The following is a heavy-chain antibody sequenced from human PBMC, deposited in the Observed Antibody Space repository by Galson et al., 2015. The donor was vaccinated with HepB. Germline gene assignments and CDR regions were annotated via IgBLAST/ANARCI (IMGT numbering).Heavy chain of an antibody. J-gene: IGHJ5*02. Sequence: SLRLSCAASGFTFSTYWMHWVRQAPGKGLVWVSRINSDGKITDYEDSVKGRFTISRDNAKNTLFLQMNRLRAEDTAVYYCVRFDWGSGVHSWGRGTLVTVSP. D-gene: IGHD3-9*01. CDR1: GFTFSTYW. CDR3: VRFDWGSGVHS. CDR2: INSDGKIT. V-gene: IGHV3-74*01.